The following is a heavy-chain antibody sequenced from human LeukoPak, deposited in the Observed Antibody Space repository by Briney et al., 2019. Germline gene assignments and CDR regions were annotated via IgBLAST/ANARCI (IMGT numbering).Heavy chain of an antibody. D-gene: IGHD4-23*01. J-gene: IGHJ3*02. V-gene: IGHV4-4*07. CDR3: ARGIDYGGAFDI. CDR2: VSSSGSS. Sequence: SETLSLTCTVSGGSISNYYWAWIRQPVGRELEWIGRVSSSGSSNYNPSLESRVTISVDASKKQFSLKLTSVTAADTAMYYCARGIDYGGAFDIWGQGTMVTVSS. CDR1: GGSISNYY.